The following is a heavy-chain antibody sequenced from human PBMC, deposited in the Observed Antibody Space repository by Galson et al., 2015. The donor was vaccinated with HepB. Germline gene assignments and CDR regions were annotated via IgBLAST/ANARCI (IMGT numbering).Heavy chain of an antibody. D-gene: IGHD4-17*01. V-gene: IGHV3-7*01. J-gene: IGHJ4*02. Sequence: SLRLSCAASGFTFSGYWMSWVRQAPGKGLEWVANIKQHGSEKYYVDSVEGRFIISRDNTKNSLYLQMNSLRAEDTAVYYCARDKPPVTPGYYFDYWGQGTLVTVSS. CDR3: ARDKPPVTPGYYFDY. CDR2: IKQHGSEK. CDR1: GFTFSGYW.